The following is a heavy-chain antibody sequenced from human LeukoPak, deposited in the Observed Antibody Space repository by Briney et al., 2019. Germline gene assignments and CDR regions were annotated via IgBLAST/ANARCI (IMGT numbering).Heavy chain of an antibody. CDR1: GFTFSTYS. Sequence: GGSLRLSCAASGFTFSTYSMHWVRQAPGKGLEWVAVISYDGSNKDYADSVKGRFTISRDNSKNTLYLQMNSLRAEDTAVYYCARYCSGDSCYPMAFDYWGQGTLVTVSS. V-gene: IGHV3-30-3*01. CDR2: ISYDGSNK. CDR3: ARYCSGDSCYPMAFDY. J-gene: IGHJ4*02. D-gene: IGHD2-15*01.